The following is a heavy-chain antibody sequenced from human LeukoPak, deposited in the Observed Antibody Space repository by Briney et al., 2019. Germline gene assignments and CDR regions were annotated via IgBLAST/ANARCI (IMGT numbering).Heavy chain of an antibody. CDR2: MNPSGGST. CDR3: ARFDTVAGTQD. CDR1: GYTFTSYY. D-gene: IGHD6-19*01. J-gene: IGHJ4*02. Sequence: ASVKVSCKASGYTFTSYYMHWVRQAPGQGLEWMGIMNPSGGSTSYAQKFQGRVTMTRDTSTSTVYMEESRLRSEDTAVYYCARFDTVAGTQDGGQGTLVTVSS. V-gene: IGHV1-46*01.